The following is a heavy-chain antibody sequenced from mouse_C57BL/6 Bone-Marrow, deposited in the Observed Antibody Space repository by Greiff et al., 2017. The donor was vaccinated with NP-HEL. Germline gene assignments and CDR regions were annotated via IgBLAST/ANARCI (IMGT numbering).Heavy chain of an antibody. J-gene: IGHJ2*01. CDR2: ISSGSSTI. CDR1: GFTFSDYG. Sequence: DVQLQESGGGLVKPGGSLKLSCAASGFTFSDYGMHWVRQAPEKGLEWVAYISSGSSTIYYADTVKGRFTISRDNAKNTLFLQMTSLRSEDTAMYYCAKGGYQYYFDYWGQGTTLTVSS. D-gene: IGHD2-2*01. CDR3: AKGGYQYYFDY. V-gene: IGHV5-17*01.